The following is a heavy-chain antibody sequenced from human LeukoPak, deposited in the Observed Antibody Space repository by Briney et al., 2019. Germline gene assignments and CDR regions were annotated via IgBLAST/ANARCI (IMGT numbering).Heavy chain of an antibody. J-gene: IGHJ4*02. V-gene: IGHV4-59*02. D-gene: IGHD2-2*01. CDR3: ARVGGRYCSSTSCYGLDY. CDR2: IYYSGST. CDR1: GGYVSSYY. Sequence: PSETLSLTCTVSGGYVSSYYWSWIRQPPGKGLEWIGYIYYSGSTYYNPSLKSRVTISVDTSKNQFSLRLSSVTAADTAVYYCARVGGRYCSSTSCYGLDYWGQGIQVTVSS.